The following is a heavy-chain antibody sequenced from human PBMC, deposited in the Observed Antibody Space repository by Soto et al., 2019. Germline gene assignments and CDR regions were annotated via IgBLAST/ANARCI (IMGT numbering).Heavy chain of an antibody. CDR3: ARDIVVVVAATNPRSYFDY. J-gene: IGHJ4*02. CDR2: ISYDGSNK. D-gene: IGHD2-15*01. V-gene: IGHV3-30-3*01. Sequence: QVQLVESGGGVVQPGRSLRLSCAASGFTFSSYAMHWVRQAPGKGLEWVAVISYDGSNKYYADSVKGRFTISRDNSKNTLYLQMNSLRAEDTAVYYCARDIVVVVAATNPRSYFDYWGQGTLVTVSS. CDR1: GFTFSSYA.